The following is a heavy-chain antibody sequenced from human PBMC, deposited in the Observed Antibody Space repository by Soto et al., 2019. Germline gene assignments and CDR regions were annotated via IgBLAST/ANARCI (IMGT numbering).Heavy chain of an antibody. CDR2: INPNSGGT. D-gene: IGHD6-19*01. V-gene: IGHV1-2*02. CDR3: ARDQSPSSGWPGMDV. Sequence: ASVKVSCKASGYTFTDYYMHWVRQAPGQGLEWMGWINPNSGGTNYAQKFQGRVTMTRDTSISTAYMELSRLRSDDTAVYYCARDQSPSSGWPGMDVWGQGTTVTVSS. CDR1: GYTFTDYY. J-gene: IGHJ6*02.